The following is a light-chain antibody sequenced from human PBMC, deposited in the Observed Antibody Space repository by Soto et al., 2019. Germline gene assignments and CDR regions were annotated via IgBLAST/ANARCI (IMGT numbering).Light chain of an antibody. CDR3: LQDYNYPLT. Sequence: ENVLTQSPRTLSLSPGERGTLSCRASQSVGSIYLAWYQQRPGQAPRLLIYGTSKRARGVPDRFSGSGSGADFALTISRLEPEDFATYYCLQDYNYPLTFGGGTKVDIK. CDR2: GTS. V-gene: IGKV3-20*01. J-gene: IGKJ4*01. CDR1: QSVGSIY.